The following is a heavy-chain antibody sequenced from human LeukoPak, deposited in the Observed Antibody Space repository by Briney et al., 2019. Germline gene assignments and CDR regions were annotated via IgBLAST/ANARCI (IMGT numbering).Heavy chain of an antibody. Sequence: ASVKVSCKASGYTFTSYAMNWVRQAPGQGLEWMGWINTNIGNPTYAQGFTGRFVFSLDTSVSTAYLQISSLKAEDTAVYYCARDGPGGITIFSPGFDYWGQGTLVTVSS. J-gene: IGHJ4*02. D-gene: IGHD3-9*01. CDR1: GYTFTSYA. CDR2: INTNIGNP. V-gene: IGHV7-4-1*02. CDR3: ARDGPGGITIFSPGFDY.